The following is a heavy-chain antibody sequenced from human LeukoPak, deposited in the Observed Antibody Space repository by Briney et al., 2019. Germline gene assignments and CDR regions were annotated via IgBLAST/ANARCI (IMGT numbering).Heavy chain of an antibody. V-gene: IGHV3-7*01. D-gene: IGHD1-1*01. J-gene: IGHJ4*02. Sequence: AGGSLRLSCAASGFTFSSYWMSWVRQAPGKGLEWVANIKQDGSEKYYVDSVKGRFTISRDNAKNSLYLQMNSLRAEDTDVYYCARYNWNDGSSDFDYWGQGTLVTVSS. CDR2: IKQDGSEK. CDR1: GFTFSSYW. CDR3: ARYNWNDGSSDFDY.